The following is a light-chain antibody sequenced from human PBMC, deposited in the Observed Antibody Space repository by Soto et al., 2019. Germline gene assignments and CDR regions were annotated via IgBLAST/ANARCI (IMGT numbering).Light chain of an antibody. V-gene: IGKV4-1*01. CDR3: QQYYSTPYT. CDR1: QSVLYSSNNKRY. Sequence: DIVMTQSPDSLAVSLGERATINCKSSQSVLYSSNNKRYLAWYQQKPGQPPRLLIYWASTRESGVPDRFSGSGSGTDFTLTISSQQAEDVAVYYCQQYYSTPYTFGQGTKLEI. J-gene: IGKJ2*01. CDR2: WAS.